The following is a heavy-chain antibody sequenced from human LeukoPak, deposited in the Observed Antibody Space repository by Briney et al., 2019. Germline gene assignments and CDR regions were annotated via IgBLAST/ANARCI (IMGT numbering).Heavy chain of an antibody. D-gene: IGHD3-16*01. CDR2: INSDGSST. V-gene: IGHV3-74*01. CDR3: ARGLYDYVWGSYPYGMGL. J-gene: IGHJ6*04. CDR1: GFTFSSYW. Sequence: GGSLRLSCAASGFTFSSYWMHWVRHAPGKGLVWVSRINSDGSSTSYADSVKGRFTISRDNAKNTLYLQMNSLRAEDTAVYYCARGLYDYVWGSYPYGMGLWGRETTLTV.